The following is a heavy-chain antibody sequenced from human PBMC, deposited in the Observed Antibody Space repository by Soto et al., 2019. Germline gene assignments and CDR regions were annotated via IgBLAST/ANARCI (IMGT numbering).Heavy chain of an antibody. CDR1: GFTFSSYA. V-gene: IGHV3-23*01. D-gene: IGHD2-2*01. Sequence: GGSLRLSCAASGFTFSSYAMSWVRQAPGKGLEWVSAISGSGGSTYYADSVKGRFTISRDNSKNTLYLQMNSLRAEDTAVYYCAKIMRGYCSSTSGYDAFDIWGQGTMVTVSS. CDR3: AKIMRGYCSSTSGYDAFDI. J-gene: IGHJ3*02. CDR2: ISGSGGST.